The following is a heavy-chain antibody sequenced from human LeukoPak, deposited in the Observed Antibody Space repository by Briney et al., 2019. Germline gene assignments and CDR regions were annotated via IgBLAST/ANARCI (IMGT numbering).Heavy chain of an antibody. Sequence: TLSLTCTVSGGSISSGGYYWSWIRQHPGKGLEWIGYIYYSGSTYYNPSLKSRVTISVDTSKNQFSLKLSSVTAADTAVYYCARAAAAGLTYNWFDPWGQGTLVTVSS. J-gene: IGHJ5*02. CDR2: IYYSGST. CDR3: ARAAAAGLTYNWFDP. V-gene: IGHV4-31*03. D-gene: IGHD6-13*01. CDR1: GGSISSGGYY.